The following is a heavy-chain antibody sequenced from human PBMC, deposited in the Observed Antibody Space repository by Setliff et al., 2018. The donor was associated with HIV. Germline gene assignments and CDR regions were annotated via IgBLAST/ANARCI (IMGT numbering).Heavy chain of an antibody. CDR3: GIVRIAVPDDFDF. V-gene: IGHV1-69-2*01. J-gene: IGHJ4*02. CDR1: GYSFTTYF. CDR2: VDPEDGET. D-gene: IGHD6-19*01. Sequence: GASVKVSCKASGYSFTTYFMHWVRQAPGKGLEWMGRVDPEDGETIYAERFRGRISLTVDKSTGTAYTELNRLRSEDTAVYYCGIVRIAVPDDFDFWGQGTLVTVSS.